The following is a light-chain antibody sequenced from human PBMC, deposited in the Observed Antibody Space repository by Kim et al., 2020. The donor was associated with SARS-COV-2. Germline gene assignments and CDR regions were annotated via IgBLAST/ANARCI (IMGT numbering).Light chain of an antibody. V-gene: IGKV3-11*01. CDR2: DAS. J-gene: IGKJ4*01. CDR3: QQRANWPLT. Sequence: LSPGERATLSCRASQSIRSFLAWFQQKPGQAPRLLIYDASNRVTGIPARFSGSGSGTDFTLTISSLEPEDFAVYYCQQRANWPLTFGGGTKVEIK. CDR1: QSIRSF.